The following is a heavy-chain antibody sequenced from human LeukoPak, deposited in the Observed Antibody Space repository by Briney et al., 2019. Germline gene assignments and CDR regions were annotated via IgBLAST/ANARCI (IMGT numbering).Heavy chain of an antibody. CDR1: GGSISSYY. D-gene: IGHD6-6*01. CDR3: ARVAARYVGMDV. V-gene: IGHV4-59*01. J-gene: IGHJ6*02. CDR2: IYYSGST. Sequence: SETLSLTCTVSGGSISSYYWSWIQQPPGMGLEWIGYIYYSGSTNYNPSLKSRVTISVDTSKKQFSLNLSSVTAADTAVYYCARVAARYVGMDVWGQGTTVTVSS.